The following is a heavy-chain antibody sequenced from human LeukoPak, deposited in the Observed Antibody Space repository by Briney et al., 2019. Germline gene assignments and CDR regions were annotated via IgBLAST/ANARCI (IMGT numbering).Heavy chain of an antibody. J-gene: IGHJ4*02. Sequence: PGGSLRLSCAASGFTFSSYSMNWVRQAPGKGLEWVSFISSSSSYIYYADSVKGRFTISRDNAKNSLYLQMNSLRAEDTAVYYCARLYYYDSSGYEYFDYWGQGTLVTVSS. D-gene: IGHD3-22*01. CDR3: ARLYYYDSSGYEYFDY. CDR1: GFTFSSYS. V-gene: IGHV3-21*01. CDR2: ISSSSSYI.